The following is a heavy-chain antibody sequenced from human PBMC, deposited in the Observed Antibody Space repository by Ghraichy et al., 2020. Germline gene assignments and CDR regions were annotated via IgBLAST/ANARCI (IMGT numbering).Heavy chain of an antibody. CDR1: GVSINSNF. CDR3: ARSYGDYGYFQD. Sequence: SETLSLTCNVSGVSINSNFWSWFRQPPGKGLEWIGYVYYTGSTDYNPSLRSSVTISVDRYKSQFSLRVNSVTAADTAVYFCARSYGDYGYFQDWGQGTLGVVS. D-gene: IGHD4-17*01. J-gene: IGHJ1*01. CDR2: VYYTGST. V-gene: IGHV4-59*01.